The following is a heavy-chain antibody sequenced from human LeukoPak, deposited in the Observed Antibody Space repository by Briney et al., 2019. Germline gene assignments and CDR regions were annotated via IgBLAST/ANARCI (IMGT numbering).Heavy chain of an antibody. CDR3: AKSNGYGLVDI. Sequence: SETLSLTRAVYGGSFSGYYWGWIRQPPGKGLEWIGNIFYSGSTYYSPSLKSRVTISLDTSRNQFSLKLTSVTAADTAVYYCAKSNGYGLVDIWGQGTMVTVSS. J-gene: IGHJ3*02. CDR2: IFYSGST. D-gene: IGHD3-10*01. V-gene: IGHV4-34*12. CDR1: GGSFSGYY.